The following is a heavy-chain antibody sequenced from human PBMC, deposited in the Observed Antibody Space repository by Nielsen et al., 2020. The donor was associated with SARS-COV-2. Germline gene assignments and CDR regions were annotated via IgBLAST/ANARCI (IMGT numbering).Heavy chain of an antibody. J-gene: IGHJ5*02. CDR3: ARSERGDFSTLDH. CDR2: ISAYNGNT. Sequence: ASVKVSCKASGYTFTSYGISWVRQAPGQGLEWMGWISAYNGNTNYAQKLQGRVTTTTDTSTSTAYMELSSLTSEDTAMYYCARSERGDFSTLDHWGQGTLVTVSS. CDR1: GYTFTSYG. D-gene: IGHD3-16*01. V-gene: IGHV1-18*01.